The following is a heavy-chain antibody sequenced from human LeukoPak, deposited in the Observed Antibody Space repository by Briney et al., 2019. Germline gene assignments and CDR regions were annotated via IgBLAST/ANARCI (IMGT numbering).Heavy chain of an antibody. CDR3: AREKVEETYYYYMDV. Sequence: SQTLSLTCTVSGGSISSGGYYWSWIRQPPGKGLEWIGYIYHSGSTYYNPSLKSRVTISVDRSKNQLSLKLSSVTAADTAVYYCAREKVEETYYYYMDVWGKGTTVTVSS. V-gene: IGHV4-30-2*01. CDR1: GGSISSGGYY. CDR2: IYHSGST. J-gene: IGHJ6*03.